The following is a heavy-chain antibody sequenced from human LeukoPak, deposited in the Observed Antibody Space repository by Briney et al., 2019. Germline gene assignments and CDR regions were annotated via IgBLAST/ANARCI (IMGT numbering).Heavy chain of an antibody. CDR3: AESCGIAAAGCY. Sequence: SETLSLTCTVSGYSISSGYYWGWIRQPPGKGLEWIGSIFHSGSTYYNPSLKSRVTISLDTSKNQFSLKLSSVTAADTAVYYCAESCGIAAAGCYWGQGTLVTVSS. V-gene: IGHV4-38-2*02. D-gene: IGHD6-13*01. J-gene: IGHJ4*02. CDR1: GYSISSGYY. CDR2: IFHSGST.